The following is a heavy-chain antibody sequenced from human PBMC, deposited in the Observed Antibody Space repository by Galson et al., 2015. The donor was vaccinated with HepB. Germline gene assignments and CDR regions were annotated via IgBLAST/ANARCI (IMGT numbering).Heavy chain of an antibody. CDR1: GFTFSSYG. CDR2: ISYDGSNK. D-gene: IGHD6-13*01. Sequence: SLRLSCAASGFTFSSYGMHWVRQAPGKGLEWVAVISYDGSNKYYADSVKGRFTISRDNSKNTLYLQMNSLRAEDTAVYYCAKDLWQQLVFHLFDYWGQGTLVTVSS. J-gene: IGHJ4*02. V-gene: IGHV3-30*18. CDR3: AKDLWQQLVFHLFDY.